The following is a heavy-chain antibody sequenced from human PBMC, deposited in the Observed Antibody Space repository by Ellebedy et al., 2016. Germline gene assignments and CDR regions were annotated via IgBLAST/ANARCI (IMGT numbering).Heavy chain of an antibody. V-gene: IGHV3-21*01. CDR1: GFIFNIAG. CDR3: ARDSCSGGSCPYWYFDL. D-gene: IGHD2-15*01. CDR2: ISSSSSYI. J-gene: IGHJ2*01. Sequence: GESLKISXAASGFIFNIAGMTWVRQAPGKGLEWVSSISSSSSYIYYADSVKGRFTISRDNAKNSLYLQMNSLRAEDTAVYYCARDSCSGGSCPYWYFDLWGRGTLVTVSS.